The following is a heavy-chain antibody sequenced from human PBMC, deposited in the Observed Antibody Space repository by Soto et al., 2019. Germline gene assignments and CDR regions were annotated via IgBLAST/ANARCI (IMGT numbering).Heavy chain of an antibody. CDR1: GFTFSDYG. D-gene: IGHD2-21*01. J-gene: IGHJ4*02. Sequence: QVQLVESGGGVVQPGRSLRLSCAVSGFTFSDYGMHWVRQAPGKGLEWVAVIWYDDGSNKYYADSVKGRFTISRDNSKNSLYLHMNSLRAEDTAVYYCARAAHICDADFWGQGTLVIVSS. V-gene: IGHV3-33*01. CDR2: IWYDDGSNK. CDR3: ARAAHICDADF.